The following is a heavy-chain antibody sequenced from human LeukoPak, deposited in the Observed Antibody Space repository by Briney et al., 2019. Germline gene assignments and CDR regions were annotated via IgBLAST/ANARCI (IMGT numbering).Heavy chain of an antibody. CDR3: GRGMRDYYGLDY. CDR1: GFTFSSYW. J-gene: IGHJ4*02. V-gene: IGHV3-7*01. CDR2: IKQDGSEK. D-gene: IGHD3-10*01. Sequence: PGGSLRLSCAASGFTFSSYWMTWVRQAPGKGLEWVANIKQDGSEKYYVDSVKGRFTISRDNAKKSMYLQMNSLRAEDTAVYYCGRGMRDYYGLDYWGQGFLVTVSS.